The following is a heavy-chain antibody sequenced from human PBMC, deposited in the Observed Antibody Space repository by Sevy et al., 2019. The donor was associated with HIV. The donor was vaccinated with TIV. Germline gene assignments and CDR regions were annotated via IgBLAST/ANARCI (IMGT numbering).Heavy chain of an antibody. CDR1: GFSLSDHA. Sequence: GGSLRLSCAASGFSLSDHAVSWVRQTPGKGLEWLAVISYNGRNPYHADSVKGRFTISKDDSKNTRYLQLDSLKAEDTAVYYCARFVGYCSGGRCSIIDFWGQGTLVTVSS. D-gene: IGHD2-15*01. CDR3: ARFVGYCSGGRCSIIDF. J-gene: IGHJ4*02. V-gene: IGHV3-30*04. CDR2: ISYNGRNP.